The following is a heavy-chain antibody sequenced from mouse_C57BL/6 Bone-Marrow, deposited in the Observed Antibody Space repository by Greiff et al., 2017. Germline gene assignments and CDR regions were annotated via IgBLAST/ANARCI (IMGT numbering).Heavy chain of an antibody. CDR3: LRGDAMDY. CDR2: INPYNGGT. V-gene: IGHV1-19*01. Sequence: VQLKESGPVLVKPGASVKMSCKASGYTFTDYYMNWVKQSHGKSLEWIGVINPYNGGTSYNQKFKGKATLTVDKSSSTAYMELNSLTSEDSAVYYCLRGDAMDYWGQGTSVTVSS. J-gene: IGHJ4*01. CDR1: GYTFTDYY. D-gene: IGHD1-1*01.